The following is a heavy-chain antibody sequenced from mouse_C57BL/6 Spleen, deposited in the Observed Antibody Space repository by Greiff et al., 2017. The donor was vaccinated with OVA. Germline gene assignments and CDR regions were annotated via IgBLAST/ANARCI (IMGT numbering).Heavy chain of an antibody. V-gene: IGHV1-81*01. CDR2: IYPRSGNT. CDR3: ARRNYGSSYAMDY. Sequence: QVHVKQSGAELARPGASVKLSCKASGYTFTSYGISWVKQRTGQGLEWIGEIYPRSGNTNYNEKFKGKATLTADKSSSTAYMELRSLTSEDSAVYFCARRNYGSSYAMDYWGQGTSVTVSS. J-gene: IGHJ4*01. CDR1: GYTFTSYG. D-gene: IGHD1-1*01.